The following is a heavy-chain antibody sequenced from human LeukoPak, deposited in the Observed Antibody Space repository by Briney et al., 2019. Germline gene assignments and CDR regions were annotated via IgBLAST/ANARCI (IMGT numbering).Heavy chain of an antibody. J-gene: IGHJ4*02. D-gene: IGHD2-2*02. V-gene: IGHV1-2*02. CDR2: INPNSGGT. CDR1: GYTFTGYY. Sequence: ASVKVSCKASGYTFTGYYMHWVRQAPGQGLEWMGWINPNSGGTNYAQKFQGRVTMTRDTSISTAYMELSRLRSDDTAVYYCAREKYCSSTSCYIAYWGQGTLVTVSS. CDR3: AREKYCSSTSCYIAY.